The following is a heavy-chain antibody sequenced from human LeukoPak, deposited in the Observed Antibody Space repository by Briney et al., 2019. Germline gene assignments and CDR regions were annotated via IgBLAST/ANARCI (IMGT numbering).Heavy chain of an antibody. CDR2: IKADGSDK. Sequence: PGGSLRLSCIGSGFIFTNYWMSWLRQAPGKGLEWVASIKADGSDKYYVDSVKGRFTISRDNTKNSLYVQMSSLRAEDTAVYYCARLKDAVTIFDCWGQGILVTVSS. CDR1: GFIFTNYW. CDR3: ARLKDAVTIFDC. J-gene: IGHJ5*01. V-gene: IGHV3-7*01. D-gene: IGHD4-17*01.